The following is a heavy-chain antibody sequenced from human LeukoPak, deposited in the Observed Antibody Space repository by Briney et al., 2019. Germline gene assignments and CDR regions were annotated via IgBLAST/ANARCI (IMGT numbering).Heavy chain of an antibody. CDR1: GFTFDDYA. CDR2: ISWNSGSI. CDR3: ATSHDAAGNS. Sequence: PGRSLRLSCAASGFTFDDYAMHWVRQAPGKGLEWVSGISWNSGSIGYADSVKGRFTISRDNAKNSLYLQMTSLRAEDTAVYYCATSHDAAGNSWGQGTLVTVSS. V-gene: IGHV3-9*01. D-gene: IGHD6-13*01. J-gene: IGHJ5*02.